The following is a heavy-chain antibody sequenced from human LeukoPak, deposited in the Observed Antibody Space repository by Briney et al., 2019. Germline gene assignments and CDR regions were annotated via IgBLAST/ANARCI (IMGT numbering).Heavy chain of an antibody. CDR1: GGSITSGSYY. J-gene: IGHJ4*02. Sequence: TSETLSLTCTVSGGSITSGSYYWGWLRQPPGKGLEWIGQMYYSGSTYYNPSPKGRVSISVDTSRNQFSLKLSSVAAADTAVYYCATGRRHLIYDYWGQGTLVTVS. CDR3: ATGRRHLIYDY. D-gene: IGHD1-1*01. CDR2: MYYSGST. V-gene: IGHV4-39*01.